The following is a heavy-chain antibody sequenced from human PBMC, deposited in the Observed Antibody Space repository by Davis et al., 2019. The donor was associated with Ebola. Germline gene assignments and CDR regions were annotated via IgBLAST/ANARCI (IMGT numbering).Heavy chain of an antibody. D-gene: IGHD2-2*01. J-gene: IGHJ6*03. CDR1: GFTFSSYA. Sequence: SLKISCAASGFTFSSYAMHWVRQAPGKGLEWVAVISYDGSNKYYADSVKGRFTITRDNSKNTMYLQMNSLRAEDTAVYYCARDLHIVVVQGAPPLGMDVWGKGTTVTVSS. CDR3: ARDLHIVVVQGAPPLGMDV. V-gene: IGHV3-30-3*01. CDR2: ISYDGSNK.